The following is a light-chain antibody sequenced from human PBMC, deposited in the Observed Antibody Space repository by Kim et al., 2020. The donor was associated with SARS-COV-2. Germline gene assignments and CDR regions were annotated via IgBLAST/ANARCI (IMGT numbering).Light chain of an antibody. J-gene: IGLJ2*01. CDR3: ATWDDSLSGVV. CDR1: DSNIGENY. CDR2: RSF. V-gene: IGLV1-47*01. Sequence: GQMVTISCSGSDSNIGENYVYWFQQLPGAAPKLLIYRSFQRPSGVPDRFSGSKSGTSASMAISGLRSEDEADYYCATWDDSLSGVVFGGGTQLTVL.